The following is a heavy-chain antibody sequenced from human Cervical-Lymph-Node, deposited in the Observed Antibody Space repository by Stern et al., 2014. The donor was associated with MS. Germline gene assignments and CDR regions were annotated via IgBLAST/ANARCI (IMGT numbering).Heavy chain of an antibody. D-gene: IGHD6-13*01. J-gene: IGHJ5*02. V-gene: IGHV1-18*01. Sequence: VQLVESGAEVKKPGASVKVSCKASGYTFTSYGISWVRQAPGQGLEWTGWISAYNGNTNYAQKLQGRVTMTTDTSTSTAYMELRSLRSDDTAVYYCARDQPPIAAAGNARWFDPWGQGTLVTVSS. CDR1: GYTFTSYG. CDR3: ARDQPPIAAAGNARWFDP. CDR2: ISAYNGNT.